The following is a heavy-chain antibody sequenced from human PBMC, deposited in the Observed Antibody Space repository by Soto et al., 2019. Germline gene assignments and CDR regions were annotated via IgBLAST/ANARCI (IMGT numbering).Heavy chain of an antibody. V-gene: IGHV4-30-2*01. CDR1: GDSISSRGYT. D-gene: IGHD3-10*01. Sequence: PSETLSLTCGISGDSISSRGYTWTWIRQPPGKGLEWIGYIYPSGAAYYNPSLKSRVTISLETSKNRFSLNVKSATAADTAVYYCARAVFSSILYIDFWGQGTTVTV. CDR3: ARAVFSSILYIDF. J-gene: IGHJ6*03. CDR2: IYPSGAA.